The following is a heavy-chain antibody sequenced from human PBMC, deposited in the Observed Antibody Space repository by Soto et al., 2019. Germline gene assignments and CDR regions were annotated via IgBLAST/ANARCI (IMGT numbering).Heavy chain of an antibody. Sequence: QVQLVESGGGVVQPGRSLRLSCAASGFTFSSYGMHWVRQAPGKGLEWVAVIWYDGSNKYYADSVKGRFTISRDNSKNMLYLQMNRLMAEDTAVYYCARDLGRGYCSGGSCYYFDYWGQGTLVTVSS. CDR3: ARDLGRGYCSGGSCYYFDY. D-gene: IGHD2-15*01. CDR2: IWYDGSNK. J-gene: IGHJ4*02. CDR1: GFTFSSYG. V-gene: IGHV3-33*01.